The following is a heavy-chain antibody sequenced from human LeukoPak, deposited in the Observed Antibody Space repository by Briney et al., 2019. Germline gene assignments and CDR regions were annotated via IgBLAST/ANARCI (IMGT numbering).Heavy chain of an antibody. D-gene: IGHD2-21*01. CDR3: AKAPVTSCRGVYCYPFDF. CDR2: TSITDAGT. CDR1: GFTLTSDT. J-gene: IGHJ4*02. Sequence: SLRLSCAPSGFTLTSDTMSSGCHAPRKGLWWVSATSITDAGTYYADSVRGRFTISRDNSKNTLYLQMNSLRGEEAAVYYCAKAPVTSCRGVYCYPFDFWGQGTRVSVSS. V-gene: IGHV3-23*01.